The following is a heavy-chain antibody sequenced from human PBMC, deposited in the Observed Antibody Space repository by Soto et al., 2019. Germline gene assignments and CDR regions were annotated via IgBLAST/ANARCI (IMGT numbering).Heavy chain of an antibody. CDR2: IRNKVNSYTT. CDR1: GFTSSDHY. Sequence: EVQLVESGGGLVQPGGSLRLSCAASGFTSSDHYMDWVRQATGKGLEWVGRIRNKVNSYTTEYAASVKGRFTASRDDSKNSVYLQMNILKTEDTAVYYSAMHIPYHGKDVWGQGTTVTVSS. J-gene: IGHJ6*02. V-gene: IGHV3-72*01. D-gene: IGHD2-21*01. CDR3: AMHIPYHGKDV.